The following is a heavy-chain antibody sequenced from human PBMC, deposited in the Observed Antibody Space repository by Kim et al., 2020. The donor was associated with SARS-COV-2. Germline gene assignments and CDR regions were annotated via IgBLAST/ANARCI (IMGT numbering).Heavy chain of an antibody. V-gene: IGHV4-39*01. J-gene: IGHJ4*02. D-gene: IGHD3-3*01. Sequence: SETLSLTCTVSGGSISSSSYYWGWIRQPPGKGLEWIGSIYYSGSTYYNPSLKSRVTISVDTSKNQFSLKLSSVTAADTAVYYCACFEGFLEWLSHDYWGQGTLVTVSS. CDR1: GGSISSSSYY. CDR3: ACFEGFLEWLSHDY. CDR2: IYYSGST.